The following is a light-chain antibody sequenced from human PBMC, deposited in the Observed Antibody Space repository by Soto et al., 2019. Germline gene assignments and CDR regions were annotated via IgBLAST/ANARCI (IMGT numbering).Light chain of an antibody. CDR3: AVWDDSLGGHVV. CDR1: SSNVGSDF. J-gene: IGLJ2*01. CDR2: DND. V-gene: IGLV1-47*02. Sequence: QAVVTQPPSASGTPGQRVTITCSGISSNVGSDFVYWYQQVPGTAPKLLIYDNDLRPSGVPHRFSGSKSATSASLAISGLRYEDEADYYCAVWDDSLGGHVVFGGGTKLTVL.